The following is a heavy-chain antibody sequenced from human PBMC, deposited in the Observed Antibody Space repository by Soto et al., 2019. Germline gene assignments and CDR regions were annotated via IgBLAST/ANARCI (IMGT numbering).Heavy chain of an antibody. V-gene: IGHV3-30-3*01. CDR3: ARDPKTSGGQHWAFNYFDS. CDR2: ISYDGTNK. J-gene: IGHJ4*02. D-gene: IGHD7-27*01. Sequence: GGSLRLSCAASGFSFSISPMHWVLRAPGKGPEWVALISYDGTNKFYADSVKGRFTISRDNSKSTLYLQVDSLRPEDAAVYYCARDPKTSGGQHWAFNYFDSWGQGTLVTVSS. CDR1: GFSFSISP.